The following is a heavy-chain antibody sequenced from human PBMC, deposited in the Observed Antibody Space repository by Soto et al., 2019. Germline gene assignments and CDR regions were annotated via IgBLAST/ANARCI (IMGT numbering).Heavy chain of an antibody. Sequence: GGSLRLSCAASGFTFSSYGMHWVRQAPGKGLEWVAVISYDGSNKYYADSVKGRFTISRDNSKNTLYLQMNSLRAEDTAVNYCAKGPLHWGQGTMVTVSS. CDR3: AKGPLH. CDR1: GFTFSSYG. CDR2: ISYDGSNK. D-gene: IGHD3-10*01. J-gene: IGHJ3*01. V-gene: IGHV3-30*18.